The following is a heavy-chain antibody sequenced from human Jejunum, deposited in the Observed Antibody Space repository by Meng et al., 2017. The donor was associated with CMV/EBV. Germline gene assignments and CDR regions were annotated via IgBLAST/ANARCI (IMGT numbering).Heavy chain of an antibody. V-gene: IGHV3-48*03. CDR1: GLTFSLHD. J-gene: IGHJ4*02. CDR3: ATVAIGPSNQLDY. CDR2: ISGSANNI. D-gene: IGHD2-15*01. Sequence: SGLTFSLHDMNWVRQAPGKGLEWVSYISGSANNIYYADSVKGRFTISRDNAKNSLYLQMNSLRAEDTAVYYCATVAIGPSNQLDYWGQGTLVTVSS.